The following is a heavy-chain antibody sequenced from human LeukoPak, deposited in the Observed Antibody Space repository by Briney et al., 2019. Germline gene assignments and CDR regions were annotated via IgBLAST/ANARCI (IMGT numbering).Heavy chain of an antibody. CDR2: INPKSGGT. CDR3: ARAGTGDAFDI. V-gene: IGHV1-2*02. D-gene: IGHD3-10*01. CDR1: GYTFTGYY. Sequence: ASVKVSCKASGYTFTGYYMHWVRQAPGQGLEWMGWINPKSGGTNYAQKFQGRVTMTRDTSISTAYMELSRLRSDDTAVYYCARAGTGDAFDIWGQGTMVTVSS. J-gene: IGHJ3*02.